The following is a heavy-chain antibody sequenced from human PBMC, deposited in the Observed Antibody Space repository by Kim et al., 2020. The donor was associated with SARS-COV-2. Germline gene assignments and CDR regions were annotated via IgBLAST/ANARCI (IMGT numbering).Heavy chain of an antibody. Sequence: GGSLRLSCAASGFTFSSNIMHWVRQAPGKGLEYVSGISTNGGSTYYLNSVKGRFTISRDNSKNTLYLQMVSLRAEDMAVYYCATQYRSSSPLDYWGQGTLVTVSS. CDR2: ISTNGGST. CDR3: ATQYRSSSPLDY. CDR1: GFTFSSNI. J-gene: IGHJ4*02. V-gene: IGHV3-64*01. D-gene: IGHD2-15*01.